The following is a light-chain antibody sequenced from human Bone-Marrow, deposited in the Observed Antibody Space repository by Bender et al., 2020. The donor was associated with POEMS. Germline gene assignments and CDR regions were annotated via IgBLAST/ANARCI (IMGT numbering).Light chain of an antibody. CDR2: DVT. CDR3: SSYAAASLLL. Sequence: QSALSQPMSVSGSPGQSLTISCNGTRRDIGNYNLLSWYQQHVGKVPRLIIFDVTKRPAGVSARFSASKSGNTASLTISALQPEDDGDYYCSSYAAASLLLFGGGTKVTVL. CDR1: RRDIGNYNL. J-gene: IGLJ3*02. V-gene: IGLV2-23*02.